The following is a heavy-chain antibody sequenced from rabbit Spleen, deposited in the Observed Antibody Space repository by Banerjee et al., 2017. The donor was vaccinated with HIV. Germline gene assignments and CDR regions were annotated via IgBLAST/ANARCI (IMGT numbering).Heavy chain of an antibody. J-gene: IGHJ4*01. CDR2: INTITGKA. D-gene: IGHD2-1*01. CDR1: GFSFSNKAV. CDR3: ARGSATMTMVITGFYLNL. V-gene: IGHV1S45*01. Sequence: QEQLVESGGGLVKPTGSLKLSCTASGFSFSNKAVMCWVRQAPGKGLEWIACINTITGKAVYASWAKGRFTFSKTSSTTVTLQMTSLTAADTATYFCARGSATMTMVITGFYLNLWGPGTLVTVS.